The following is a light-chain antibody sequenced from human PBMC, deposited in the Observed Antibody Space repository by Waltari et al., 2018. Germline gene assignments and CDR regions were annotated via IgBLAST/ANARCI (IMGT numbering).Light chain of an antibody. CDR1: QCVSTF. CDR3: QQRNNWPRVT. Sequence: EVVLTQSPATLSLSPGERATLSCRASQCVSTFLAWYQQKPGQAPRLLIYDASNRATGIPARFSGSGSGTDFTLTISSLEPEDFALYYCQQRNNWPRVTFGQGTKLEIK. J-gene: IGKJ2*01. V-gene: IGKV3-11*01. CDR2: DAS.